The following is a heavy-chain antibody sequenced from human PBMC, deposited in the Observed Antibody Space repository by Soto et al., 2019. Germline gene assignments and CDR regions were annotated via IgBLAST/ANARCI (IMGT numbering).Heavy chain of an antibody. CDR1: GGTFSSYA. J-gene: IGHJ3*02. V-gene: IGHV1-69*13. CDR3: ARHGELWFGELLLDAFDI. CDR2: IIPIFGTA. D-gene: IGHD3-10*01. Sequence: ASVKVSCKASGGTFSSYAISWVRQAPGQGLEWMGGIIPIFGTANYAQKFQGRVTITADESTSTAYMELSSLRSEDTAVYYCARHGELWFGELLLDAFDIWGQGTMVTVSS.